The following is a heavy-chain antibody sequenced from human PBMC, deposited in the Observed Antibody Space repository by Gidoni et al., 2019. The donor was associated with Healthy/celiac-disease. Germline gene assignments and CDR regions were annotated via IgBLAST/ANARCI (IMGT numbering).Heavy chain of an antibody. V-gene: IGHV1-18*01. Sequence: QVQLVQSGAEVKRPGPSVQVSCKASGYTFTNYGCTWVRQAPGQGLEGIGWISPYNGNPNYAQNLQGRVTMTTDASTSTAYMELRSLRSDDTAVYYCAREIAVTGTDYWGQGTLVTVSS. CDR2: ISPYNGNP. J-gene: IGHJ4*02. CDR3: AREIAVTGTDY. D-gene: IGHD6-19*01. CDR1: GYTFTNYG.